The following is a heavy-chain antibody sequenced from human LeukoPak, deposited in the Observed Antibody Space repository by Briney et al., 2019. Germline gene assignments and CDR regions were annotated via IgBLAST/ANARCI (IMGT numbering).Heavy chain of an antibody. D-gene: IGHD2-2*01. V-gene: IGHV3-23*01. Sequence: GGSLRLSCAASGFTFSSCAMSWVRQAPGKGLEWVSAISGSGGSTYYADSVKGRFTISRDNSKNTLYLQMNSLRAEDTAVYYCAKQTSYCSSTSCYLSEFDYWGQGTLVTVSS. J-gene: IGHJ4*02. CDR2: ISGSGGST. CDR3: AKQTSYCSSTSCYLSEFDY. CDR1: GFTFSSCA.